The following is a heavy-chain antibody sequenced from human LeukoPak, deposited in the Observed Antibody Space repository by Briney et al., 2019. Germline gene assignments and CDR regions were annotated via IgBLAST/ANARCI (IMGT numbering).Heavy chain of an antibody. CDR1: GGSISSDDSY. CDR3: ARTCSGGSCYGFGMSRFDP. CDR2: IYYSGNT. Sequence: SETLSLTCTVSGGSISSDDSYWSWIRQAPGKGLEWIGYIYYSGNTHYNPSLKSRVTISVDTSKNQFSLKLSSVTAADTAVYYCARTCSGGSCYGFGMSRFDPWGQGTLVTVST. D-gene: IGHD2-15*01. J-gene: IGHJ5*02. V-gene: IGHV4-30-4*01.